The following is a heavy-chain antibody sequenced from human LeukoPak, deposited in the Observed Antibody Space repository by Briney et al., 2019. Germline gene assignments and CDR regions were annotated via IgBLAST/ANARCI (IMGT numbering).Heavy chain of an antibody. J-gene: IGHJ4*02. V-gene: IGHV1-18*01. D-gene: IGHD3-9*01. CDR3: ARGKDILTGYWGY. CDR1: GGTLSSYA. CDR2: ISAYNGNT. Sequence: GASVKVSCKAPGGTLSSYAISWVRQAPGHGLEWMGWISAYNGNTNYAQKLQGRVTMTTDTSTSTAYMELRSLRSDDTAVYYCARGKDILTGYWGYWGQGTLVTVSS.